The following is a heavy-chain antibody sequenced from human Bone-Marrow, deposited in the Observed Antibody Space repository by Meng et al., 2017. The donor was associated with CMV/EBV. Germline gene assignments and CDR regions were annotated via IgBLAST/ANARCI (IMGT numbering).Heavy chain of an antibody. CDR1: GGSISSDDHY. J-gene: IGHJ3*02. CDR3: GSDLLPDI. Sequence: SETLSLTCTVSGGSISSDDHYWSWIRQPPGKGLEWIGYIYYSGSTYYNPSLKSRLTISVDTSKNQFSLQLRSVTAADTAVYYWGSDLLPDIWGQGTMVTVSS. V-gene: IGHV4-30-4*08. CDR2: IYYSGST.